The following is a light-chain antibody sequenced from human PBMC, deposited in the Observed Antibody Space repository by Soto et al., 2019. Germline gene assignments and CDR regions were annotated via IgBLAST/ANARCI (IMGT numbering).Light chain of an antibody. J-gene: IGLJ1*01. CDR3: CLYIGATTYV. V-gene: IGLV2-23*01. CDR1: SGFVGSFSL. CDR2: EGH. Sequence: QSALAQPASVSGSPGQSITISCTGTSGFVGSFSLVSWCQQHPGKAPKVMISEGHRRPSGVPDRFSGSTSVNSASLTISGLQADDDADYYCCLYIGATTYVFGNATKLTV.